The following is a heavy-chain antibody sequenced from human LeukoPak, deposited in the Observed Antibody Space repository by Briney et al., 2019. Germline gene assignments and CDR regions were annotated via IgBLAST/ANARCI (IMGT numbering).Heavy chain of an antibody. CDR1: GFTFSTYS. CDR3: ARVGYSSGWYFDY. J-gene: IGHJ4*02. Sequence: AGGSLRLSCAASGFTFSTYSMTWVRQAPGKGLEWVSSISSTSSYIYYADSVKGRFTISRDNAQKSLYLQMNSLRAVDTAVYYCARVGYSSGWYFDYWGQGTLVTVSS. V-gene: IGHV3-21*01. CDR2: ISSTSSYI. D-gene: IGHD6-19*01.